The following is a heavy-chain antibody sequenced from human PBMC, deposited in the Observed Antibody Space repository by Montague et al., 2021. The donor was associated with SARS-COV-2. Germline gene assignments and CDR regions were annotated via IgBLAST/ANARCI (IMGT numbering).Heavy chain of an antibody. J-gene: IGHJ3*01. CDR3: ARGQVTISGVLIFIPAAGHLDV. CDR2: INLTGSA. D-gene: IGHD3-3*01. Sequence: SETLSLTCAGYSGSFSDFYWTWIRQSPGKGLEWIGEINLTGSATYNPSLKGRVTLSRDTSKNQFSLKLQSVTPADTAVYYFARGQVTISGVLIFIPAAGHLDVWGQGTAVTVSS. V-gene: IGHV4-34*01. CDR1: SGSFSDFY.